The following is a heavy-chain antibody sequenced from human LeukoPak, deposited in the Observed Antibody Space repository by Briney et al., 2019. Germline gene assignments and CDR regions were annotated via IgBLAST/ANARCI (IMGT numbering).Heavy chain of an antibody. CDR1: GFTFSSYA. V-gene: IGHV3-30-3*01. CDR3: AREVGTNKLDY. Sequence: GGSLRLSCAASGFTFSSYAMHWVRQAPGKGLEWVAVISYDGSNKYYADSVKGRFTISRDNSKNTLYLQMNSLRAEDTAVYYCAREVGTNKLDYWGQGTLVTVSS. D-gene: IGHD1-14*01. CDR2: ISYDGSNK. J-gene: IGHJ4*02.